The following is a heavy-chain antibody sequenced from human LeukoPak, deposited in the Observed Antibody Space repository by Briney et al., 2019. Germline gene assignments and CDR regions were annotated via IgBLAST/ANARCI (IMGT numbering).Heavy chain of an antibody. CDR1: GYSFTGYY. D-gene: IGHD6-19*01. V-gene: IGHV1-2*02. CDR2: INPNSGDT. J-gene: IGHJ4*02. CDR3: ARELGYSSGWFDY. Sequence: ASVKVSCKASGYSFTGYYMHWVRQAPGQGLEWMGWINPNSGDTNYAQIFQGRVTMTRDTSISTAYMELSRLRSDDTAVYYCARELGYSSGWFDYWGQGTLVTVSS.